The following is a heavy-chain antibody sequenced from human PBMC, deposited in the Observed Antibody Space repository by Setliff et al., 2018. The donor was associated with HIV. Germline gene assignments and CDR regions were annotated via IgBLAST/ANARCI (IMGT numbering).Heavy chain of an antibody. J-gene: IGHJ4*02. CDR2: IHFNGKT. D-gene: IGHD6-6*01. Sequence: SSETLSLTCTVSGGLITNDGYYWTWIRQHPEKGLEWIGYIHFNGKTYYNPSLGGRATMSVGTSKNQFSLMLSSVTAADTAVYYCARGTTFPHSSASDYWGQGTLVTVSS. CDR3: ARGTTFPHSSASDY. V-gene: IGHV4-31*03. CDR1: GGLITNDGYY.